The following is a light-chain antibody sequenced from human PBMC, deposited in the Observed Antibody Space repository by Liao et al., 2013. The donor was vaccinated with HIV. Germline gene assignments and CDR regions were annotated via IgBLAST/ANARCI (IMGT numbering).Light chain of an antibody. CDR1: YIGNKG. CDR2: YDS. J-gene: IGLJ3*02. Sequence: SYELSQPPSVSVAPGETATFTCGGNYIGNKGVYWYQQRPGQAPVMVISYDSQRPSGIPERFSGANSGNMATLTLTRVEVGDEADYYCQVWDSSSDQVVFGGGTKLTVL. CDR3: QVWDSSSDQVV. V-gene: IGLV3-21*01.